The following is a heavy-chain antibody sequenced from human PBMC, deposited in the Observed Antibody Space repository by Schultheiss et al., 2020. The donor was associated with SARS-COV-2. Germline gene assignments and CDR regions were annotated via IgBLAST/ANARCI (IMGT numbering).Heavy chain of an antibody. CDR1: GYTFTGYY. D-gene: IGHD3-3*01. CDR3: ARDRGLRFLEWSIYYYYGMDV. CDR2: INPNSGGT. V-gene: IGHV1-2*02. J-gene: IGHJ6*02. Sequence: ASVKVSCKASGYTFTGYYMHWVRQAPGQGLEWMGWINPNSGGTNYAQKFQGRVTMTRDTSISTAYMELSRLRSDDTAVYYCARDRGLRFLEWSIYYYYGMDVWGQGTTVTVSS.